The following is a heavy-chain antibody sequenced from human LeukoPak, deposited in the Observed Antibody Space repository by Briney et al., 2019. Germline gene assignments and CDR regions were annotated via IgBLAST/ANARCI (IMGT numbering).Heavy chain of an antibody. CDR3: ARGFRDSSGRKPDY. V-gene: IGHV1-8*01. CDR2: MNPNSGNT. CDR1: GYTFTSYD. J-gene: IGHJ4*02. Sequence: ASVKVSCKASGYTFTSYDINWMRQATGQGLEWMGWMNPNSGNTGYAQKFQDRVTMTRNTSIDTAYMELSSLRSEDMAVYYCARGFRDSSGRKPDYWGQGTLVTVSS. D-gene: IGHD3-22*01.